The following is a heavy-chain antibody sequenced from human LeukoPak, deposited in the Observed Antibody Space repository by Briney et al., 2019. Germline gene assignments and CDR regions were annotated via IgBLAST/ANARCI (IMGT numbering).Heavy chain of an antibody. D-gene: IGHD6-13*01. CDR2: INHSGST. V-gene: IGHV4-34*01. CDR3: ARKGRQQLST. CDR1: GGSFSGYY. J-gene: IGHJ5*02. Sequence: PSETLSLTCAVYGGSFSGYYWSWIRQPPGKGLEWIGEINHSGSTNYNPSLKSRVTISVDTSKNKFSLKLSSVTAADTAVYYCARKGRQQLSTWGQGTLVTVSS.